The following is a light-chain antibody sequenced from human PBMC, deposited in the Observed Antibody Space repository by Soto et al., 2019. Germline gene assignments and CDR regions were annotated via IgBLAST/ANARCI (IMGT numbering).Light chain of an antibody. CDR3: SSFTTSSTYV. CDR1: SSDVGAYNY. Sequence: QSALTQPASVSGSPGQSITISCTGTSSDVGAYNYVSWYQQHPGKVPKLMIYEVSSRPSGVSNRFSGSKSDNTASLTISGLQAEDEADYYCSSFTTSSTYVFGTGTKLTVL. J-gene: IGLJ1*01. CDR2: EVS. V-gene: IGLV2-14*01.